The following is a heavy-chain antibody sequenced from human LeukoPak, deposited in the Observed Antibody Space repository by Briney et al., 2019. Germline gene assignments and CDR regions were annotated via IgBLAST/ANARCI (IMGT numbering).Heavy chain of an antibody. D-gene: IGHD2-21*02. V-gene: IGHV3-21*01. CDR1: GFTFSSCT. CDR2: ISSTSSYI. Sequence: GGSLRLSCAASGFTFSSCTLNWVRQAPGKGLEWVSSISSTSSYIYYADSVKGRFTISRDNAKNSLYLQMNSLRAEDTAVYYCARETYCGGDCYVQYYFDYWGQGTLVTVSS. J-gene: IGHJ4*02. CDR3: ARETYCGGDCYVQYYFDY.